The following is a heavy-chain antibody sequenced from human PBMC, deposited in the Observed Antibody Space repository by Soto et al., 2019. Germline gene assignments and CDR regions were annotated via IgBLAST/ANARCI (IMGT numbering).Heavy chain of an antibody. V-gene: IGHV1-58*01. J-gene: IGHJ4*02. CDR1: GFPFSSST. Sequence: SVKVSCKAAGFPFSSSTLQWVRQARGQRLEWIGWIVVGSGKTNYAQNFQERVTITRDRSTSTAHMELNSLRSEATSVYYCEADRFETAARPDSWGQGTLVTSPQ. CDR2: IVVGSGKT. CDR3: EADRFETAARPDS. D-gene: IGHD6-6*01.